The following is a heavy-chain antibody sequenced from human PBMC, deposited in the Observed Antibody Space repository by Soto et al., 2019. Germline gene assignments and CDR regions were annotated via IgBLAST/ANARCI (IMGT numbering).Heavy chain of an antibody. V-gene: IGHV3-74*01. Sequence: EVQLVESGGDLVQPGGSLRLSCAASGFTFSTYWMQWVRQAPGKGLVWVSRLNTDGSTTNYADSVRGRFTISRDNAKNTLYLQMNSLIVEDTALYYCARPRRTCSPFDAFDVWGQGTMVTVSS. J-gene: IGHJ3*01. CDR3: ARPRRTCSPFDAFDV. CDR1: GFTFSTYW. D-gene: IGHD3-10*02. CDR2: LNTDGSTT.